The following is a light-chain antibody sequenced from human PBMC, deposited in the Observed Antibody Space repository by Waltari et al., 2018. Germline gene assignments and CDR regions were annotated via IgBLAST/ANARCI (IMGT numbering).Light chain of an antibody. Sequence: QLTQSPSSLSASVADRVTITCRASQGIRNSLAWYQQKSGKAPKLLIYTASTLQSGVPSRFSGRGAGTDFTLTISSLQPEDFATFYCQQLNSYPPTFDGGTKVEIK. CDR2: TAS. J-gene: IGKJ4*01. V-gene: IGKV1-9*01. CDR1: QGIRNS. CDR3: QQLNSYPPT.